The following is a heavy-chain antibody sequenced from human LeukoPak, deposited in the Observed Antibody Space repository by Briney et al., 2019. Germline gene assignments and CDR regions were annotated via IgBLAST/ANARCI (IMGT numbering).Heavy chain of an antibody. Sequence: PGGSLRLSCAASGFTFSSYAMSWVRQAPGKGLEWVSAIRGSGGNTYYADSVKGRFTISRDNSKNTLYLQMNSLRAEDTAVYYCAKDSYSSSAVTFDYWGRGTLVTVSS. CDR2: IRGSGGNT. J-gene: IGHJ4*02. CDR1: GFTFSSYA. CDR3: AKDSYSSSAVTFDY. V-gene: IGHV3-23*01. D-gene: IGHD6-6*01.